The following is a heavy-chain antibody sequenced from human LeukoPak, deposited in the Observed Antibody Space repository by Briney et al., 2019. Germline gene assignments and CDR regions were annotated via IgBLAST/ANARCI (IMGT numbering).Heavy chain of an antibody. V-gene: IGHV3-11*05. D-gene: IGHD3-10*01. CDR1: GLGFSNAW. Sequence: PGGSLRLSCAVSGLGFSNAWMNWVRQAPGKGLEWVSYISSSSTYTAYADSVKGRITISRDNAKNSLYLQMNSLRAEDTALYYCARVGGSGSRYGMDVWGQGTTVTVSS. CDR2: ISSSSTYT. J-gene: IGHJ6*02. CDR3: ARVGGSGSRYGMDV.